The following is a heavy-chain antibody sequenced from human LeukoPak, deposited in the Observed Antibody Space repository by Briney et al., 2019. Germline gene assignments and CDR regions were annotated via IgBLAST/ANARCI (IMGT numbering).Heavy chain of an antibody. CDR1: GFTFSTYS. J-gene: IGHJ4*02. CDR2: ISYDGSDK. CDR3: AKNRVVFNWNYAYYFDY. D-gene: IGHD1-7*01. Sequence: GGSLRLSCAASGFTFSTYSINWVRQAPGKGLEWVAIISYDGSDKYYADSVKGRFTISRDNSKNTLYLQMNSLRPEDTAVYYCAKNRVVFNWNYAYYFDYWGQGTLVTVSS. V-gene: IGHV3-30*18.